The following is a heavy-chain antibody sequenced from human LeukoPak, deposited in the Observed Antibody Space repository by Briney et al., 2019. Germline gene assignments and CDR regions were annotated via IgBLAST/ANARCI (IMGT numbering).Heavy chain of an antibody. CDR1: GGSISSYY. CDR3: ARETLGGYCSGGSCYYNWFDL. V-gene: IGHV4-59*01. CDR2: IYYSGST. D-gene: IGHD2-15*01. J-gene: IGHJ5*02. Sequence: SETLTLSCTVSGGSISSYYWSWIRQPPGKGLEWIGYIYYSGSTNYNPSLKGRVTISVDTSQNQFSLKLSSVTAADTAVYYCARETLGGYCSGGSCYYNWFDLWRQRPGDTVSS.